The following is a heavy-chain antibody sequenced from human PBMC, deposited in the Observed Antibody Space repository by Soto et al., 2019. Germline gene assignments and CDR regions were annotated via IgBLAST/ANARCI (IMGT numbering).Heavy chain of an antibody. CDR2: VIPISGTA. D-gene: IGHD2-2*01. Sequence: QVQLVQSGAEVKKPGSSVKVSCTASGGTFSSYAISWVRQAPGQGLEWMGGVIPISGTANYAQKFQGRVTITADESMSTAYMELSSLRSEVTAVYYCARSQGSSTSLEIYYYYYYGMDVWGQGTTVTVSS. V-gene: IGHV1-69*01. J-gene: IGHJ6*02. CDR3: ARSQGSSTSLEIYYYYYYGMDV. CDR1: GGTFSSYA.